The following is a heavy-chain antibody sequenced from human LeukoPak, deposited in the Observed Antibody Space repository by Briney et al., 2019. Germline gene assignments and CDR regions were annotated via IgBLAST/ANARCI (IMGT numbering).Heavy chain of an antibody. CDR3: ARSGTAVAGTWYFDY. D-gene: IGHD6-19*01. V-gene: IGHV4-61*01. J-gene: IGHJ4*02. CDR2: IYYRGST. Sequence: PSQTLSLTCTVSGGSISSGSYYWSWIRQPRGKGLEWIGYIYYRGSTNYNPSLKSRVTISLDTSKNQFSLRLSSVTAADTAVYYCARSGTAVAGTWYFDYWGQGTLVTVSS. CDR1: GGSISSGSYY.